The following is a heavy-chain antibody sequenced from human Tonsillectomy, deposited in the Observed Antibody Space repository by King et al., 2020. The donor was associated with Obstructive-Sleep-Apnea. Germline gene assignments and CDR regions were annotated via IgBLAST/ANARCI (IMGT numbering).Heavy chain of an antibody. D-gene: IGHD2-8*01. CDR2: ISWNSGSV. Sequence: QLVQSGGGLVQPGRSLRLSCAASGFTFEDYAMNWVRQAPGKGLEWVSGISWNSGSVGYADSVKGRFTISRDNAKNSLYLQMNSLRAEDTALYYCAKDKDSPVWGGMADWGQGTTVTVSS. CDR1: GFTFEDYA. V-gene: IGHV3-9*01. J-gene: IGHJ6*02. CDR3: AKDKDSPVWGGMAD.